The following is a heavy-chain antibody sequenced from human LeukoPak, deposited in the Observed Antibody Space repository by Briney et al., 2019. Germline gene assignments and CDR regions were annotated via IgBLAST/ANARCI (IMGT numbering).Heavy chain of an antibody. CDR3: ARGIPLGYCTYGVCYPPYYFDF. D-gene: IGHD2-8*01. Sequence: ASVKVSCKASGYIFTGYYMHWERQATGQGLEWMGWLNPRSGNAVYLQKFQGRLTITRDTSTDTVYMDLSSLTAEDTAVYYCARGIPLGYCTYGVCYPPYYFDFWGQGTLVTASS. J-gene: IGHJ4*02. CDR2: LNPRSGNA. V-gene: IGHV1-8*03. CDR1: GYIFTGYY.